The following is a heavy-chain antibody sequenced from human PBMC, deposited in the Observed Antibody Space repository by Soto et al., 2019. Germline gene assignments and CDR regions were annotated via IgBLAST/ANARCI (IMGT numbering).Heavy chain of an antibody. V-gene: IGHV3-33*01. CDR1: GFTFSSYG. Sequence: GGSLRLSCAASGFTFSSYGMHWVRQAPGKGLEWVAVIWYDGSNKYYADSVKGRFTISRDNSKNTLYLQMNSLRAEDTAVYYCARDPELLYSHPRYYFDYWGQGTLVTVSS. D-gene: IGHD2-21*01. J-gene: IGHJ4*02. CDR2: IWYDGSNK. CDR3: ARDPELLYSHPRYYFDY.